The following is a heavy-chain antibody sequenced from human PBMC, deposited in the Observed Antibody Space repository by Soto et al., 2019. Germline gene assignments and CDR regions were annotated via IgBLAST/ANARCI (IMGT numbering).Heavy chain of an antibody. CDR2: IYSGGST. J-gene: IGHJ3*02. CDR3: ARLRYFDWYGAFDI. CDR1: GFTVSSNY. V-gene: IGHV3-53*01. D-gene: IGHD3-9*01. Sequence: LRLSCAASGFTVSSNYMSWVRQAPGKGLEWVSVIYSGGSTYYADSVKGRFTISRDNSKNTLYLQMNSLRAEDTAVYYCARLRYFDWYGAFDIWGQGTMVTVSS.